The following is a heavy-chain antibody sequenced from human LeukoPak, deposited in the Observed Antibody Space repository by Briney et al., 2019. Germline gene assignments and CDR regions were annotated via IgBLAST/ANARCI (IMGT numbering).Heavy chain of an antibody. V-gene: IGHV3-48*02. CDR2: ITASGTAM. J-gene: IGHJ4*02. D-gene: IGHD1-26*01. CDR1: GFTFSSYS. CDR3: ASSGSYRFDY. Sequence: QPGGSLRLFCAASGFTFSSYSMNWVRQAPGKGLEWVSHITASGTAMFYADPVKGRFTISRDNAKNSLYLQMNSLRDEDTAVYYCASSGSYRFDYWGQGTLVTVSS.